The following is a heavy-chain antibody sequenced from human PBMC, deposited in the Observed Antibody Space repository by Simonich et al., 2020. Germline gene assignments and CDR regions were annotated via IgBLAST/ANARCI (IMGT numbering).Heavy chain of an antibody. V-gene: IGHV3-23*01. J-gene: IGHJ3*02. CDR1: GFTFSSYA. D-gene: IGHD3-22*01. CDR2: LSGSGGST. Sequence: GGGLVQPGGSLRLSCAASGFTFSSYAMSWVRQAPGKGLEWVSALSGSGGSTYYADSGKGRFTISRDNSKNTLYLQMNSLRAEDTAVYYCAKDVGERITMIVVVIDAFDIWGQGTMVTVSS. CDR3: AKDVGERITMIVVVIDAFDI.